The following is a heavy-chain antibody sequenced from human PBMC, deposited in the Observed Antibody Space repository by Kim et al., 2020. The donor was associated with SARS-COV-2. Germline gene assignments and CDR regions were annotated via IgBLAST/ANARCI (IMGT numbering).Heavy chain of an antibody. CDR1: GFTFTSSA. Sequence: SVKVSCKASGFTFTSSAVQWVRQARGQRLEWIGWIVVGSGNKNYAQKFQERVTITRDTSTSTAYMELSSLRSEDTAVYYCASPGGSRENYGMEVWGQGTTVTVSS. J-gene: IGHJ6*02. CDR3: ASPGGSRENYGMEV. D-gene: IGHD6-13*01. CDR2: IVVGSGNK. V-gene: IGHV1-58*01.